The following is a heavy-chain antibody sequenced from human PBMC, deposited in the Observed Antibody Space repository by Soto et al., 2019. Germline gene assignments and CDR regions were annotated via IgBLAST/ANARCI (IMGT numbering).Heavy chain of an antibody. D-gene: IGHD5-18*01. CDR3: ARDPGYSLDY. CDR2: TYYRSKWYY. Sequence: QVQLQQSGPRLVRPSQTLSLTCAISGDSVSIKSAAWNWIRQSPSRGLEWLGRTYYRSKWYYDYADSVKSRITINSDTPKNQFSLQLNSVTPEDTAVYYCARDPGYSLDYWGQGTLVTVSS. CDR1: GDSVSIKSAA. V-gene: IGHV6-1*01. J-gene: IGHJ4*02.